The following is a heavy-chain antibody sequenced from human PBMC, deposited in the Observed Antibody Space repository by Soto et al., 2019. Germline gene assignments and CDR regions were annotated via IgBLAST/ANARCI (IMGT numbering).Heavy chain of an antibody. D-gene: IGHD3-22*01. CDR1: GYTFTSYG. J-gene: IGHJ4*02. CDR2: ISAYNGNT. Sequence: GASVKVSCKASGYTFTSYGISWVRQAPGQGLEWMGWISAYNGNTNYAQKLQGRVTMTTDTSTSTASMELRSLTSADTAVYYCAKHRYYSTPLYDSLEYWGQGILVTV. V-gene: IGHV1-18*01. CDR3: AKHRYYSTPLYDSLEY.